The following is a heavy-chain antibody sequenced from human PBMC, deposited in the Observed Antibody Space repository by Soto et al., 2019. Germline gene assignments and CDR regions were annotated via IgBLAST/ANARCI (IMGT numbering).Heavy chain of an antibody. Sequence: LRLSCAASGFTFSSYGMHWVRQAPGKGLEWVAVISYDGSNKYYADSVKGRFTISRDNSKNTLYLQMNSLRAEDTAVYYCAKDHPYYDSSGYYSWFDPWGQGTLVTVSS. D-gene: IGHD3-22*01. J-gene: IGHJ5*02. CDR3: AKDHPYYDSSGYYSWFDP. V-gene: IGHV3-30*18. CDR2: ISYDGSNK. CDR1: GFTFSSYG.